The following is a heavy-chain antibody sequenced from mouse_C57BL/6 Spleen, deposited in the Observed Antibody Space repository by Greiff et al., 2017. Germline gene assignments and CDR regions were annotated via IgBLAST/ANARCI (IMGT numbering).Heavy chain of an antibody. CDR1: GYTFTSYW. J-gene: IGHJ3*01. CDR2: IDPSDSYT. V-gene: IGHV1-69*01. CDR3: ARGPRLRPFAY. D-gene: IGHD2-4*01. Sequence: VKLQQPGAELVMPGASVKLSCKASGYTFTSYWMHWVKQRPGQGLEWIGEIDPSDSYTNYNQKFKGKSTLTVDKSSSTAYMQLSSLTSEDSAVYYCARGPRLRPFAYWGQGTLVTVSA.